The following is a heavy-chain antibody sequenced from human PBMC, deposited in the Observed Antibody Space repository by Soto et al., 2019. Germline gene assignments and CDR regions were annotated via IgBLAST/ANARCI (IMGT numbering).Heavy chain of an antibody. CDR2: IYYSGST. Sequence: SETLSLTCTVSGGSISSYYWSWIRQPPGKGLEWIGYIYYSGSTNYNPSLKSRVTISVDTSKNQFSLKLSSVTAADTAVYYCARVYDYIWGSYRSPNAFDIWGQGTMVT. CDR1: GGSISSYY. J-gene: IGHJ3*02. CDR3: ARVYDYIWGSYRSPNAFDI. V-gene: IGHV4-59*01. D-gene: IGHD3-16*02.